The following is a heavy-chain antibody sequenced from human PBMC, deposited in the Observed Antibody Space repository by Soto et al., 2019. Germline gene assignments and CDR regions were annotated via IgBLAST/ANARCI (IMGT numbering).Heavy chain of an antibody. J-gene: IGHJ4*02. D-gene: IGHD1-1*01. CDR1: GFDFSDFH. V-gene: IGHV3-11*03. CDR3: AANWNFGLNF. Sequence: GGSLRLSCVASGFDFSDFHISWVRQAPGKGLEWISYISSSLGHTDYAESVKGRFTISRDNAKSSVFLEMSDLRSDDTAVYSCAANWNFGLNFWGQGTMVTVXS. CDR2: ISSSLGHT.